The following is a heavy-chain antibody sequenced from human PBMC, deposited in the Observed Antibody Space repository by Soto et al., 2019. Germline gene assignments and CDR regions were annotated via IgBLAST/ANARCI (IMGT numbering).Heavy chain of an antibody. CDR1: GFTVSSNY. V-gene: IGHV3-66*01. J-gene: IGHJ6*03. CDR2: VYSGGST. D-gene: IGHD2-15*01. CDR3: ARDGRYCSGGSCYYYYYYMDA. Sequence: EVQLVESGGGLVQPGGSLRLSCAASGFTVSSNYMSWVRQAPGKGLEWVPLVYSGGSTYYADSVKGRFTISRDNSKNTLYLQMNSLRAEDTAVYYCARDGRYCSGGSCYYYYYYMDAWGKGTTVTVSS.